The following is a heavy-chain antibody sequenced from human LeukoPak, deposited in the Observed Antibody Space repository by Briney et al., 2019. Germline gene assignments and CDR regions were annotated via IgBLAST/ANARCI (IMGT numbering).Heavy chain of an antibody. D-gene: IGHD3-22*01. Sequence: SETLSLTCTVSGGSISSYYWSWIRQPPGKGLEWIGYIYYSGSTNYNPSPKSRVTISVDTSKNQSSLKLSSVTAADTAVYYCARGPSGYFLYFQHWGQGTLVTVSS. J-gene: IGHJ1*01. CDR3: ARGPSGYFLYFQH. CDR1: GGSISSYY. V-gene: IGHV4-59*08. CDR2: IYYSGST.